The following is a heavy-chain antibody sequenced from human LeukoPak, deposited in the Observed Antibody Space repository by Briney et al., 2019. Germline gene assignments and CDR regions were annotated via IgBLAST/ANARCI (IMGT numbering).Heavy chain of an antibody. CDR1: GGSFSGYY. Sequence: SETLSLTCAVYGGSFSGYYWSWIRQPPGKGLEWIGEINHSGSTNYSPSLKSRVTISVDTSKNQFSLKLSSVTAADTAVYYCAQTPGGGYYYGRDYWGQGTLVTVSS. CDR2: INHSGST. J-gene: IGHJ4*02. D-gene: IGHD3-22*01. CDR3: AQTPGGGYYYGRDY. V-gene: IGHV4-34*01.